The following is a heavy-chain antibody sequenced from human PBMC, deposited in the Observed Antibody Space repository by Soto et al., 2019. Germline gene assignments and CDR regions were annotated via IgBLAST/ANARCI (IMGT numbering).Heavy chain of an antibody. V-gene: IGHV1-2*02. Sequence: ASVKVSCKASRYTFTAYYLHWVRQASGQGLEWLGWIKPKTGDTTFAQKFEGRVTMTRDTSICTAYMELSSLESDDKAVYYCERWAVGALELWGQGNQVTVSS. D-gene: IGHD1-26*01. CDR1: RYTFTAYY. J-gene: IGHJ4*02. CDR2: IKPKTGDT. CDR3: ERWAVGALEL.